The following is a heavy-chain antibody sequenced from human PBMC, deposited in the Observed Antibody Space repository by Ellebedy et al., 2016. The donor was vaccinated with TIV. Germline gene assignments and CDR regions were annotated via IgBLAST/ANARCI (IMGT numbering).Heavy chain of an antibody. CDR1: GFTFSSYS. CDR3: ARDSNNRDYFDY. CDR2: ISSSSSYI. V-gene: IGHV3-21*04. D-gene: IGHD2/OR15-2a*01. J-gene: IGHJ4*02. Sequence: GESLKISXAASGFTFSSYSMNWVRQAPGKGLEWVSSISSSSSYIYYADSVKGRFTISRDNSKNTLYLQMNSLRAEDTAVYYCARDSNNRDYFDYWGQGTLVTVSS.